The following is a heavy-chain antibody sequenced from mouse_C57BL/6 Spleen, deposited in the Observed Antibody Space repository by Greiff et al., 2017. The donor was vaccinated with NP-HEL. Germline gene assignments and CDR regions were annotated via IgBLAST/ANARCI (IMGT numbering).Heavy chain of an antibody. J-gene: IGHJ1*03. V-gene: IGHV2-5*01. Sequence: QVQLQQSGPGLVQPSQRLSITCTASGFSLTSYCVHWVRQSPGKGLEWLGVIWSGGSTAYNAAFMSRLSITKDNSKSKVFFKMNRLRADDTAIYYCAKGNYYGSSYWYFDVWGTGTTVTVSS. CDR2: IWSGGST. D-gene: IGHD1-1*01. CDR1: GFSLTSYC. CDR3: AKGNYYGSSYWYFDV.